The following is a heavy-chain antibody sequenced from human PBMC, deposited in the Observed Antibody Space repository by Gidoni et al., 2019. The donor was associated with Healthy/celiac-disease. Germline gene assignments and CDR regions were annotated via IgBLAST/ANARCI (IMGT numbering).Heavy chain of an antibody. Sequence: QVQLVESGGGVVQPGRSLRLSCAASGFTFSSYGMPWVRQAPGKGLGWVAVIWYDGSNKYYADSVKGRFTISRDNSKNTLYLQMNSLRAEDTAVYYCASLGYYYDSSGPGYWGQGTLVTVSS. CDR3: ASLGYYYDSSGPGY. V-gene: IGHV3-33*01. J-gene: IGHJ4*02. CDR1: GFTFSSYG. D-gene: IGHD3-22*01. CDR2: IWYDGSNK.